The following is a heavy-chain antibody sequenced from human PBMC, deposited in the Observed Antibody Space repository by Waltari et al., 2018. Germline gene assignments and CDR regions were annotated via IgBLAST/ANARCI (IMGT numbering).Heavy chain of an antibody. CDR3: SRQVLCYCTSAACRRLES. V-gene: IGHV4-38-2*01. D-gene: IGHD2-21*01. CDR1: Y. Sequence: YWGWIRQAPGAGLEWVVTIYHDGKTSYNPSPKIRLSVSMDTSKNQISLTLKSVTAADTALYYCSRQVLCYCTSAACRRLESWGQGTLVTFSS. CDR2: IYHDGKT. J-gene: IGHJ4*02.